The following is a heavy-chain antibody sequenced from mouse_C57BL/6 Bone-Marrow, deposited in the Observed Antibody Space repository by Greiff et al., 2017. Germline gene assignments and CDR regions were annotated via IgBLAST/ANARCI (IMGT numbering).Heavy chain of an antibody. Sequence: QVQLQQSGAELVRPGTSVKVSCKASGYAFTNYLIEWVQQRPGQGLEWIGVINPGSGGTNYNEKFKGKATLTADKSSSTAYMQLSSLTSEDSAVYFCARDFRYYYGSSYNAMDYWGQGTSVTVSS. J-gene: IGHJ4*01. V-gene: IGHV1-54*01. CDR3: ARDFRYYYGSSYNAMDY. CDR1: GYAFTNYL. CDR2: INPGSGGT. D-gene: IGHD1-1*01.